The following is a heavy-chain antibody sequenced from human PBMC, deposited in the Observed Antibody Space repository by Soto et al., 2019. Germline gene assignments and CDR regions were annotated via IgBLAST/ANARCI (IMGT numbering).Heavy chain of an antibody. V-gene: IGHV1-69*01. J-gene: IGHJ6*02. CDR2: MIPIFGTA. Sequence: QVQLVQSGAEVKKPGSSVKVSCKASGGTFSRYAISWVRQAPGQGLEWMGGMIPIFGTANYAQKFQGRVTITADESTSTAYMELSSLRSEDTAVYYCSRGDYDFWSGQYYYYGMDVWGQGTTVTVSS. CDR3: SRGDYDFWSGQYYYYGMDV. D-gene: IGHD3-3*01. CDR1: GGTFSRYA.